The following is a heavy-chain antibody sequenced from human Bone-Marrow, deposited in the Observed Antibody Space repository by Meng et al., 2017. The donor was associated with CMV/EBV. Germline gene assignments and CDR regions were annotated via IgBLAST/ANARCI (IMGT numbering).Heavy chain of an antibody. CDR3: ARDPSTGYFDY. CDR2: ISYDGSNK. J-gene: IGHJ4*02. Sequence: GFHFSGFPMSWVRQAPGKGLEWVAFISYDGSNKYYADSVKGRFTISRDNSKNTLYLQMNSLRAEDTAVYYCARDPSTGYFDYWGQGTLVTVSS. V-gene: IGHV3-30-3*01. D-gene: IGHD6-19*01. CDR1: GFHFSGFP.